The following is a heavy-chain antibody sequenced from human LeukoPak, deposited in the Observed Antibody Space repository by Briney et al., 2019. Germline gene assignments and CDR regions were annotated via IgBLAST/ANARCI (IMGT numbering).Heavy chain of an antibody. V-gene: IGHV3-23*01. J-gene: IGHJ5*02. CDR3: ANRVAQHDS. CDR1: GFTFSSFA. D-gene: IGHD3-16*01. CDR2: IPSSGPIT. Sequence: GGSLRLSCAASGFTFSSFAMSWVRQAPGKGLEWVAGIPSSGPITYYADSVKVRFTISRDNSKNTLYLQMNCLTAEDTGVYYCANRVAQHDSWGQGTLVTVSS.